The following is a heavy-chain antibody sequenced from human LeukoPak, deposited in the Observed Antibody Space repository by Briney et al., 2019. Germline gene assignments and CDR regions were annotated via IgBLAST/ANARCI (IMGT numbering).Heavy chain of an antibody. CDR3: ARGVITIFGVVIQLDY. CDR1: GGSISSGDYY. V-gene: IGHV4-30-4*08. D-gene: IGHD3-3*01. Sequence: PLETLSLTCTVSGGSISSGDYYWSWIRQPPGKGLEWIGYIYYSGSTYYNPSLKSRVTISVDTSKNQFSLKLSSVTAADTAVYYCARGVITIFGVVIQLDYWGQGTLVTVSS. CDR2: IYYSGST. J-gene: IGHJ4*02.